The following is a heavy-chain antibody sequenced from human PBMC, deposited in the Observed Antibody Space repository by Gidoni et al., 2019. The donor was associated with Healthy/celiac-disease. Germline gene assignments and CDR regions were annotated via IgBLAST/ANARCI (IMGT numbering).Heavy chain of an antibody. CDR2: IYYSGST. CDR3: ATQGVWFGEFIQDY. V-gene: IGHV4-39*01. Sequence: QLQLQESGPGLVKPSETLSLTCTVSGGSISSSSYYWGWIRQPPGKGLEWIGSIYYSGSTYYNPSLKSRVTISVDTSKNQFSLKLSSVTAADTAVYYCATQGVWFGEFIQDYWGQGTLVTVSS. CDR1: GGSISSSSYY. D-gene: IGHD3-10*01. J-gene: IGHJ4*02.